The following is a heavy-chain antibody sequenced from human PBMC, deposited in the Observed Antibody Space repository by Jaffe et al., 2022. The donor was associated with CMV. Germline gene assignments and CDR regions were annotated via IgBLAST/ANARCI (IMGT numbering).Heavy chain of an antibody. Sequence: EVQLVESGGGLVQPGGSLRLSCAASGFTFSSYAMSWVRQAPGKGLEWVSAISGSGGSTYYADSVKGRFTISRDNSKNTLYLQMNSLRAEDTAVYYCAKALGDSSGYYSYNWFDPWGQGTLVTVSS. D-gene: IGHD3-22*01. V-gene: IGHV3-23*04. CDR2: ISGSGGST. CDR1: GFTFSSYA. J-gene: IGHJ5*02. CDR3: AKALGDSSGYYSYNWFDP.